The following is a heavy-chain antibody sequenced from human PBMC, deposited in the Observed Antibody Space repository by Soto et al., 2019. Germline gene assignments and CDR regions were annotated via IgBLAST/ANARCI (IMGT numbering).Heavy chain of an antibody. Sequence: QVQLVQSGAEVKKPGSSVKVSCKASGGTFSSYAISWVRQAPGQGLEWMGGIIPIFGTANYAQKFQGRVTITADESTSTAYMGLSSLRSEDTAVYYCARETVTTSGNVLDYWGQGTLVTVSS. CDR3: ARETVTTSGNVLDY. CDR2: IIPIFGTA. V-gene: IGHV1-69*01. CDR1: GGTFSSYA. D-gene: IGHD4-17*01. J-gene: IGHJ4*02.